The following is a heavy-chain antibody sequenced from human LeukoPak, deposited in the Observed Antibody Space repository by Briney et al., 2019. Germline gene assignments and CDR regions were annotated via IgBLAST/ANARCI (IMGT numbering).Heavy chain of an antibody. J-gene: IGHJ4*02. CDR3: ARELWFALDY. D-gene: IGHD3-10*01. CDR2: TYYRSKWYN. Sequence: SQTLSLTCAISGDSVSSSSSAWSWIRQSPSRGLEWLGRTYYRSKWYNDYAVSVKSRITINPDTSKNQFSLQLNSVTPEDTAVYYCARELWFALDYWGQGTLVTVSS. V-gene: IGHV6-1*01. CDR1: GDSVSSSSSA.